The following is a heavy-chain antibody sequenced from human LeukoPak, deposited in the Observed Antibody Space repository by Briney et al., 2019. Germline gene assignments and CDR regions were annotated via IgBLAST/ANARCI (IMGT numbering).Heavy chain of an antibody. V-gene: IGHV3-23*01. CDR1: GFTFSSYA. J-gene: IGHJ5*02. CDR3: AKLSEVVVAATGDWFDP. CDR2: ISGSGGST. D-gene: IGHD2-15*01. Sequence: GGSLRLSCAASGFTFSSYAMSWVRQARGKGLEWVSAISGSGGSTYYADSVKGRFTISRDNSKNTLYLQMNSLRAEDTAVYYCAKLSEVVVAATGDWFDPWGQGTLVTVSS.